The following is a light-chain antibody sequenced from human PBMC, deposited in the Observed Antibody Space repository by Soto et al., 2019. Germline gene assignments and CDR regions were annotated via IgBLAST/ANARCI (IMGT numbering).Light chain of an antibody. CDR1: QSVGTN. CDR3: QQYGSSRT. J-gene: IGKJ1*01. CDR2: DVS. Sequence: ERVMTQSPVTLSVSPGESATLSCRASQSVGTNSAWYQQKPGQSPRPLIYDVSSRAAGIPGRFSGSGSGTDFTLTISRLEPEDFAVYYCQQYGSSRTFGQGTKVEIK. V-gene: IGKV3-20*01.